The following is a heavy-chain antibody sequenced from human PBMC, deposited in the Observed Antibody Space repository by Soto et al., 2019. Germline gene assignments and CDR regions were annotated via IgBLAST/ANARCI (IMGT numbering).Heavy chain of an antibody. D-gene: IGHD3-22*01. CDR3: ARQGVYGYDSSGYWIPDAFDI. CDR2: ISSSSSTI. V-gene: IGHV3-48*01. J-gene: IGHJ3*02. Sequence: GGSLRLSCAASGFTFSSYSSNWVRQAPGKGLEWVSYISSSSSTIYYADSVKGRFTISRDNAKNSLYLQMNSLTAADTAVYYCARQGVYGYDSSGYWIPDAFDIWGQGTMVTVSS. CDR1: GFTFSSYS.